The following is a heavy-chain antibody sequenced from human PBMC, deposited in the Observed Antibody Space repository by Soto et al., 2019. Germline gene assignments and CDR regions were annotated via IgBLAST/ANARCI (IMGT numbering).Heavy chain of an antibody. CDR1: GFTFSSYA. D-gene: IGHD3-9*01. Sequence: EVQLLESGGGLVQPGGSLRLSCAASGFTFSSYAMSWVRQAPGKGLEWVSGISGSGVSTYYADSVKGRITISRDNSKNTLYLQMNSLRAEDTALYYCAKVAWYYDILTVYGYFDYWGQGTLVTASS. CDR2: ISGSGVST. CDR3: AKVAWYYDILTVYGYFDY. V-gene: IGHV3-23*01. J-gene: IGHJ4*02.